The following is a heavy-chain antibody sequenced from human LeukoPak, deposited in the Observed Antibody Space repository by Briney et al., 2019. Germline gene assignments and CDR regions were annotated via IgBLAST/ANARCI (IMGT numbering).Heavy chain of an antibody. CDR2: IYYSGST. CDR3: ARGGIRYSYGPQAPFDI. V-gene: IGHV4-59*01. CDR1: GGSISSYY. Sequence: SETLSLTCTVSGGSISSYYWSWIRQPPGKGLEWIGYIYYSGSTNYNPSLKSRVTISVDTSKNQFSLKLSSVTAADTAVYYCARGGIRYSYGPQAPFDIWGQGTMVTVSS. J-gene: IGHJ3*02. D-gene: IGHD5-18*01.